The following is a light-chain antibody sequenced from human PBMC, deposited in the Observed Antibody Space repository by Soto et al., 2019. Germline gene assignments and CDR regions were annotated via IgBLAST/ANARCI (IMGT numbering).Light chain of an antibody. Sequence: QSVLTQPPSASGTPGQRVTISCSGSSSNIGGNLLNWYQQFPGTAPKLLIFSNNHRPSGVPDRFSGSKSVTSGSLAISGLQPEVEADYFCAAWDDRLNGTVFGVGTKLTVL. J-gene: IGLJ3*02. CDR3: AAWDDRLNGTV. V-gene: IGLV1-44*01. CDR2: SNN. CDR1: SSNIGGNL.